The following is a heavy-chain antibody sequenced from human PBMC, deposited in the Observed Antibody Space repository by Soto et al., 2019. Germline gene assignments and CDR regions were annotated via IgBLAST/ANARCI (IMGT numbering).Heavy chain of an antibody. V-gene: IGHV1-2*06. CDR1: GYTFTSYG. D-gene: IGHD5-12*01. CDR2: INPNSGDT. J-gene: IGHJ6*03. CDR3: ARESGGATATLDYYYFYMDV. Sequence: ASVKVSCKASGYTFTSYGISWVRQAPGQGPEWMGRINPNSGDTNFAQKLQGRVTMTRDTSVRTAFMELNWLKPDDTAVYYCARESGGATATLDYYYFYMDVWGQGTTVTVSS.